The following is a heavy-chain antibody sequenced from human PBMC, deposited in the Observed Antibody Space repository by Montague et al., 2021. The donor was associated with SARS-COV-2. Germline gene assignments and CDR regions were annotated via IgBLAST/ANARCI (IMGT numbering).Heavy chain of an antibody. Sequence: SETLSLTCVVSGDSISGHYWTWIRQPPGKGPEWIGYVSFSGSPNYNPSLKSRVTISADTSKKQFSLKLTSVTAADTAMYYCAKPRGVEGATRFAFDTWGQGTMGIVSS. CDR2: VSFSGSP. CDR3: AKPRGVEGATRFAFDT. CDR1: GDSISGHY. V-gene: IGHV4-59*08. J-gene: IGHJ3*02. D-gene: IGHD2-15*01.